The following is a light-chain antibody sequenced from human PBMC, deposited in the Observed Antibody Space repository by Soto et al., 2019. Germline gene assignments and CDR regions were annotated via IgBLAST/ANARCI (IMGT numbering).Light chain of an antibody. J-gene: IGKJ1*01. CDR3: QQYSVYWT. CDR2: DAS. Sequence: DIQMTQSPSALSASVGDRATIICRASQSVSTRLAWYQQKPGKAPKVLIYDASSWAGGVPSRFTGSGSGTEFTLTINSLQPDDFATYYCQQYSVYWTFGQGTKV. CDR1: QSVSTR. V-gene: IGKV1-5*02.